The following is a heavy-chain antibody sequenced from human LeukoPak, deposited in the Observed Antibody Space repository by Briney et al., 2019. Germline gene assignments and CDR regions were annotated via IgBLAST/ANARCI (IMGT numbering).Heavy chain of an antibody. CDR3: VRGPHIAATSY. V-gene: IGHV3-30*09. CDR1: GFTFSSYA. J-gene: IGHJ4*02. CDR2: ISYDGSNK. D-gene: IGHD6-25*01. Sequence: GRSLRLSCAASGFTFSSYAMHWVRQAPGKGLEWVAVISYDGSNKYYADSVKGRFAISRDNAKKSLYLQINTLRAEDTAVYYCVRGPHIAATSYWGQGTLVTVSS.